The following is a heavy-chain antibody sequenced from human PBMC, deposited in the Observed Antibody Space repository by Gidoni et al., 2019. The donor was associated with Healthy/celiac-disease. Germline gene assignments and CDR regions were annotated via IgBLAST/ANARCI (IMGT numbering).Heavy chain of an antibody. Sequence: QVQLVQSGAEVKKPGASVKVSCKASGYTFTSYAMHWVRQAPGQRLEWMGWINAGNGNTKYSQKFQGRVTITRDTSASTAYMELSSLRSEDTAVYYCAREGVGSGWQEPNFDYWGQGTLVTVSS. CDR2: INAGNGNT. CDR3: AREGVGSGWQEPNFDY. CDR1: GYTFTSYA. V-gene: IGHV1-3*01. J-gene: IGHJ4*02. D-gene: IGHD6-19*01.